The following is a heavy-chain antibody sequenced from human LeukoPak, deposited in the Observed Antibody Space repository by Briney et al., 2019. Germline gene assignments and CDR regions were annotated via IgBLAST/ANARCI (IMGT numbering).Heavy chain of an antibody. CDR2: ISGSSDFI. CDR1: GFRFSDYY. D-gene: IGHD3-22*01. CDR3: ARNYRDSSGYLYYYFDF. V-gene: IGHV3-11*03. Sequence: GGSLRLSCAASGFRFSDYYMSWIRQAPGKGLEWVSYISGSSDFITCGDSVKGRFTISRDNAKNSLYLQMNSQRAEDTAVYYCARNYRDSSGYLYYYFDFWGQGILVTVSS. J-gene: IGHJ4*02.